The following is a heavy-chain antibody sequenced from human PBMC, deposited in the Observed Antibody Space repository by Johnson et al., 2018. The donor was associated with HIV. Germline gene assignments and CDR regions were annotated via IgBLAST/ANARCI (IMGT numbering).Heavy chain of an antibody. CDR1: GFTFSSYA. CDR3: AREGATIEGRSTFDN. Sequence: QVQLVESGGGVVQPGRSLRLSCAASGFTFSSYAMHWVRQAPGKGLEWVAVISYDGSNKYYADSVTGRFTISRDISKNTLYLQMNSLRAEDTAVYYCAREGATIEGRSTFDNWGQGTMVTVSS. J-gene: IGHJ3*02. V-gene: IGHV3-30*14. D-gene: IGHD5-24*01. CDR2: ISYDGSNK.